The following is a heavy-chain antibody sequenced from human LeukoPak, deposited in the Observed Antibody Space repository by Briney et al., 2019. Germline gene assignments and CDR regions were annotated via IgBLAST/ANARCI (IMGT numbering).Heavy chain of an antibody. Sequence: ASVKVSCTASGYTFTSYDINWVRQATGQGLEWMGWMNPNSGNTGYAQKFQGRVTMTRNTSMSTAYMELSSLRSEDTAVYYCARQYYYDSSGYGFDYWGQGTLVTVSS. D-gene: IGHD3-22*01. J-gene: IGHJ4*02. CDR2: MNPNSGNT. V-gene: IGHV1-8*01. CDR1: GYTFTSYD. CDR3: ARQYYYDSSGYGFDY.